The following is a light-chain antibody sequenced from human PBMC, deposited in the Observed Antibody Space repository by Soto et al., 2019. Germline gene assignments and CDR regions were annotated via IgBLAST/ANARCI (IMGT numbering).Light chain of an antibody. CDR3: QQYDTWPPYT. CDR1: QTINKN. V-gene: IGKV3-15*01. CDR2: GAS. J-gene: IGKJ2*01. Sequence: EIEMTQSPATLSVSPGERATLSCRASQTINKNLAWYQQKPGQAPRLLIFGASTRATGIPARFSGSGSGTEFTLTISSLQSEDFAVYYCQQYDTWPPYTFGQGTKLEIK.